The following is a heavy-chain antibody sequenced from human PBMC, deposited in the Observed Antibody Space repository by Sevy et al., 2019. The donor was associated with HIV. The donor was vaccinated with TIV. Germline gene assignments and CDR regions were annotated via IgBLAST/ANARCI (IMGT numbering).Heavy chain of an antibody. Sequence: GGSLRLSCAASGFGFSGTWMNWVRQAPGKGLEWVAIISPEGSRIDYADSVKDRLIISRDNANSSVSLQMNSLRVEDMGVYYCAKDRGWKTFDYWGQGALVTVSS. J-gene: IGHJ4*02. CDR1: GFGFSGTW. V-gene: IGHV3-7*04. CDR2: ISPEGSRI. CDR3: AKDRGWKTFDY. D-gene: IGHD3-10*01.